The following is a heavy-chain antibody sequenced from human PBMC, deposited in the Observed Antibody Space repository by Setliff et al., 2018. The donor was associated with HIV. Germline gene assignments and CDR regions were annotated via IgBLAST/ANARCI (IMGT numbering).Heavy chain of an antibody. D-gene: IGHD3-10*02. V-gene: IGHV3-23*01. CDR1: GFTFSTYA. J-gene: IGHJ3*02. CDR3: AKVFVFGIDAFDI. Sequence: GGSLRLSCAASGFTFSTYAMGWVRQAPGKGLEWVSTVGAVGGPTHYAESVEGRFTISKDNSKNALYLQMSSLRDEDTAVYYCAKVFVFGIDAFDIWGQGTMVTVSS. CDR2: VGAVGGPT.